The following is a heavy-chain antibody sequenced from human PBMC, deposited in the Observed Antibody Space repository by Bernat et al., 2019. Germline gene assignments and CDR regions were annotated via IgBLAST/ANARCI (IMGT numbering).Heavy chain of an antibody. J-gene: IGHJ6*02. CDR1: GFTFSSYG. D-gene: IGHD4-11*01. CDR3: AREGPKMTTHYYYGMDV. V-gene: IGHV3-33*01. Sequence: QVQLVESGGGVVQPGRSLRLSCAASGFTFSSYGMHWVRQAPGKGLEWVAVIWYYGSNKYYADSVKGRFTISRDNSKNTLYLQMNSLRAEDTAVYYFAREGPKMTTHYYYGMDVWGQGTTVTVSS. CDR2: IWYYGSNK.